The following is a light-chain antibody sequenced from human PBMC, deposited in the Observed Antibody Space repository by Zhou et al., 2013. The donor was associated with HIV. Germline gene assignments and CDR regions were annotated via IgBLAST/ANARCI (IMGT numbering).Light chain of an antibody. Sequence: DIQMTQSPSSLSASVGDRVTITCRASQSISSYLNWYQQKPGKAPKLLIYAASSLQSGVPSRFSGSASGTDFTLTISSLQPEDFATYYCQQSHSTSWTFGQGTKVAIK. CDR2: AAS. V-gene: IGKV1-39*01. CDR3: QQSHSTSWT. CDR1: QSISSY. J-gene: IGKJ1*01.